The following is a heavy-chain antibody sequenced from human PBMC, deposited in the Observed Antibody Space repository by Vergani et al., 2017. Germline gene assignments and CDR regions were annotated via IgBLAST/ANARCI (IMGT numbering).Heavy chain of an antibody. D-gene: IGHD4-11*01. CDR1: GGSFTSYH. Sequence: QVQLQQWGGGLLKPSETLSLTCVVNGGSFTSYHWTWIRQSPGEGLELFGDTEHTGRPDYNPSLKSRLTMSVDKSRTQFPLTLNSLTATDTAIYFCARVNTETNGHLYYYYYMDVWGQGTAVTVS. J-gene: IGHJ6*03. CDR2: TEHTGRP. V-gene: IGHV4-34*01. CDR3: ARVNTETNGHLYYYYYMDV.